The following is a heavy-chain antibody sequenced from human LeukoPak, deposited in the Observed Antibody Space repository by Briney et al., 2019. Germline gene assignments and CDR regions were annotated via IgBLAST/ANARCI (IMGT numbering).Heavy chain of an antibody. D-gene: IGHD2-2*01. Sequence: GGSLRLSCAAYGFTFSSHGMHWVRQAPGKGLEWVAVIWYDGSNKYYADSVKGRFTISRDNSKNTLYLQMNSLRAEDTAVYYCARDDEDIVVVPAAIYYGMDVWGKGTTVTVSS. J-gene: IGHJ6*04. CDR3: ARDDEDIVVVPAAIYYGMDV. V-gene: IGHV3-33*01. CDR1: GFTFSSHG. CDR2: IWYDGSNK.